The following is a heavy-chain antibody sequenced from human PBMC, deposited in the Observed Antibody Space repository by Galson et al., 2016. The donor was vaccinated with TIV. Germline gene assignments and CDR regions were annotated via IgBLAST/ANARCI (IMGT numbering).Heavy chain of an antibody. V-gene: IGHV1-69*04. CDR1: GGAFNNYV. CDR3: ARWVLGVAVTETKYYFDH. D-gene: IGHD6-19*01. CDR2: IIPVVGEA. J-gene: IGHJ4*02. Sequence: SVKVSCKASGGAFNNYVMNWVRQAPGQGLEWMGKIIPVVGEANYAQKFQGRITITADRSTTTAHMEVRSLRSEDTAVYFCARWVLGVAVTETKYYFDHWGQGTVVTGSS.